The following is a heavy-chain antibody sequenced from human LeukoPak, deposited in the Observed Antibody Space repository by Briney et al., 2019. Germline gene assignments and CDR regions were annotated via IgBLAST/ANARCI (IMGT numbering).Heavy chain of an antibody. D-gene: IGHD5-18*01. V-gene: IGHV3-23*01. CDR1: GFTFSSYA. Sequence: GGSLRLSCAASGFTFSSYAMSWVRQAPGKGLEWVSAISGSGGSTYYADSVKSRFTISRDNSKNTLYLQMNSLRAEDTAVYYCAKGILPSTNYYYGMDVWGQGTTVTVSS. J-gene: IGHJ6*02. CDR2: ISGSGGST. CDR3: AKGILPSTNYYYGMDV.